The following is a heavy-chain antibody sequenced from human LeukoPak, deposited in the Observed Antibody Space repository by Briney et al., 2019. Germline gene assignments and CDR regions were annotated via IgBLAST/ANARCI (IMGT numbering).Heavy chain of an antibody. J-gene: IGHJ4*02. CDR3: LRGDRRDY. V-gene: IGHV3-23*01. CDR1: GFTFSSYG. Sequence: GGSLRLSCAASGFTFSSYGMSWVRQAPGKGLEWVSAIGGSGGSTYYADSVKGRFTISRDDSKNTLYLQMNSLRVEDTAVYYCLRGDRRDYWGQGTLVTVSS. CDR2: IGGSGGST.